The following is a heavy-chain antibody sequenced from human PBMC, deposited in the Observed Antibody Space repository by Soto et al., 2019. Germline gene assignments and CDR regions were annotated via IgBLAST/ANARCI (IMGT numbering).Heavy chain of an antibody. CDR1: GGSISSYY. J-gene: IGHJ5*02. Sequence: SETLSLTCTVSGGSISSYYWSWIRQPPGKGLEWIGYIYYSGSTNYNPSLKSRVTISVDTSKNQFSLKLSSVTAADTAVYYCARVAKTCSGGSCPWFDPWGQGTLVTVSS. D-gene: IGHD2-15*01. V-gene: IGHV4-59*08. CDR3: ARVAKTCSGGSCPWFDP. CDR2: IYYSGST.